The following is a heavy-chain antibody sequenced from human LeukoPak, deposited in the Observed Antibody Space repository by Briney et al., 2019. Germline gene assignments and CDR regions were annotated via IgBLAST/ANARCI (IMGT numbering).Heavy chain of an antibody. Sequence: GGSLRLSCEASGFTFSNYWMSWVRQAPGKGLEWVANIKQDGSEKNYVDSVKGRFTISRDNAKNSLYLQMSSLRAEDTAVYYCARRSSIDYWGQGTLVTVSS. CDR2: IKQDGSEK. CDR3: ARRSSIDY. CDR1: GFTFSNYW. J-gene: IGHJ4*02. V-gene: IGHV3-7*01.